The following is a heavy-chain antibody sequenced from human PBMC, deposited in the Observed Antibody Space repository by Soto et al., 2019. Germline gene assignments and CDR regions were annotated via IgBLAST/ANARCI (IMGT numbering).Heavy chain of an antibody. J-gene: IGHJ4*02. V-gene: IGHV3-7*03. CDR2: IKQDGSER. CDR3: ARGGVHFDDNSFDE. Sequence: VLLVESGGGLVQPGGTLRLSCAASGFSLIPYWMSWVRQAPGKGLEWVANIKQDGSERNYVNSVKGRFTISRDNAKNSVYLQMNSLRPEDTGVYFCARGGVHFDDNSFDEWGQGTLVSVSS. CDR1: GFSLIPYW. D-gene: IGHD3-22*01.